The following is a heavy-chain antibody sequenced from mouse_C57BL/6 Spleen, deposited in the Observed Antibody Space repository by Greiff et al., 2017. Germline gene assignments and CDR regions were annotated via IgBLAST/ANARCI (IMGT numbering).Heavy chain of an antibody. V-gene: IGHV1-9*01. CDR1: GYTFTGYW. CDR2: ILPGSGST. Sequence: QVQLQQSGAELMKPGASVKLSCKATGYTFTGYWIEWVKQRPGHGLEWIGEILPGSGSTNYNEKFKGKATFTADTSSNTAYMQLSSLTTEDSAIYYCARKRGLENARKAAQATDYSMDYWGQGTSVTVSS. J-gene: IGHJ4*01. CDR3: ARKRGLENARKAAQATDYSMDY. D-gene: IGHD3-2*02.